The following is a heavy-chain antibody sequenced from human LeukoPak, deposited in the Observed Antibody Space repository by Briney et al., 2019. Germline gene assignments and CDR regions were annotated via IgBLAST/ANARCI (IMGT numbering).Heavy chain of an antibody. CDR3: ARALVGWFFDP. CDR1: GFTLSSYS. Sequence: GGSLRLSCAASGFTLSSYSMNWVRQAPGKGLEWVSSITTSSNYMYYADSVKGRFTISRDNAKNSLYLQMNSLRAEDTAIYYCARALVGWFFDPWGQGTLVTVSS. V-gene: IGHV3-21*01. J-gene: IGHJ5*02. D-gene: IGHD2-15*01. CDR2: ITTSSNYM.